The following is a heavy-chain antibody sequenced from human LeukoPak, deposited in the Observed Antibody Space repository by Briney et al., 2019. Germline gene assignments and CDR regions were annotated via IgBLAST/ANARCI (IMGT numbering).Heavy chain of an antibody. J-gene: IGHJ4*02. CDR2: IIPILGIA. D-gene: IGHD1-26*01. CDR3: ARGSVGIVGATTFDY. Sequence: ASVKVSCKASGGTFSSYAISWVRQAPGQGLEWMGRIIPILGIANYAQKFQGRVTITADKSTSTAYMELSSLRSEDTAVYYCARGSVGIVGATTFDYWCQGTLVTVSS. V-gene: IGHV1-69*04. CDR1: GGTFSSYA.